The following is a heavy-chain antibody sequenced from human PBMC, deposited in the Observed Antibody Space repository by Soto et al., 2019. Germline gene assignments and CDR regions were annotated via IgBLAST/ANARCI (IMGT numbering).Heavy chain of an antibody. Sequence: PSETLSLTCTVSGDSISTDYWSWIRQPPGKGLEWIGYIYYSGSTNYNPSLKSRVTISVDTSKNQFSLKLSSVTAADTAVYYCAKNYGNAFDIWGQGTMVTVSS. V-gene: IGHV4-59*01. CDR3: AKNYGNAFDI. D-gene: IGHD3-10*01. CDR2: IYYSGST. J-gene: IGHJ3*02. CDR1: GDSISTDY.